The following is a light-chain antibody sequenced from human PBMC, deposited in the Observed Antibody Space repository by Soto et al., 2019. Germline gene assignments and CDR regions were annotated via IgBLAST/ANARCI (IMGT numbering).Light chain of an antibody. CDR1: QSISRY. Sequence: EIGLTQSPGTLSLSTGERATLSFRASQSISRYLAWYQQKPGQGPRLLIYGASSRATGTPDRFSGSGSGTDFTLTINSLEPEDFAIYYCQQRTNWPLTFGGGTKVDIK. CDR3: QQRTNWPLT. CDR2: GAS. V-gene: IGKV3-11*01. J-gene: IGKJ4*01.